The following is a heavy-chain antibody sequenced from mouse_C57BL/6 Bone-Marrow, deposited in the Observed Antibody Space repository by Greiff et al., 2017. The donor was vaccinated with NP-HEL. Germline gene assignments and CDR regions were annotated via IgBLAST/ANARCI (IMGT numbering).Heavy chain of an antibody. D-gene: IGHD1-1*01. CDR1: GFTFSSYA. J-gene: IGHJ4*01. V-gene: IGHV5-9-1*02. Sequence: EVMLVESGEGLVKPGGSLKLSCAASGFTFSSYAMSWVRQTPEKRLEWVAYISSGGDYIYYADTVKGRFTISRDNARNTLYLQMSSLKSEDTAMYYCTRVPNYYGSSYGAMDYWGQGTSVTVSS. CDR2: ISSGGDYI. CDR3: TRVPNYYGSSYGAMDY.